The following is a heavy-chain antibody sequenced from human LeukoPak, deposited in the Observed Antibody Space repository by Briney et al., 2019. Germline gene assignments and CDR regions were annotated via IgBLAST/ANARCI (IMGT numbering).Heavy chain of an antibody. V-gene: IGHV3-30-3*02. D-gene: IGHD2-15*01. CDR1: GFTFGDHA. CDR2: ISYDGSNK. CDR3: AKGGSAVVVAATDY. J-gene: IGHJ4*02. Sequence: GGSLRLSCTSSGFTFGDHAMSWVRQAPGKGLEWVAVISYDGSNKYYADSVKGRFTISRDKSKNTLYLQMNSLRAEDTAVYHCAKGGSAVVVAATDYWGQGTLVTVSS.